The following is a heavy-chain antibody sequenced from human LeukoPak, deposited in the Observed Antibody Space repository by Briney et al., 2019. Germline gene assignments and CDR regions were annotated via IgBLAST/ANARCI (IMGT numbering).Heavy chain of an antibody. V-gene: IGHV3-30*18. CDR3: GKYSDYGDYLDWFDP. CDR1: GFTFSSYG. CDR2: ISYHGTNK. J-gene: IGHJ5*02. Sequence: PGGSLRLSCAASGFTFSSYGMHRVRQAPGKGLEWVAVISYHGTNKYYADSVKGRFTISRDNSKNTLYLQMNSLRAEDTAVYYCGKYSDYGDYLDWFDPWGQGTLVTVSS. D-gene: IGHD4-17*01.